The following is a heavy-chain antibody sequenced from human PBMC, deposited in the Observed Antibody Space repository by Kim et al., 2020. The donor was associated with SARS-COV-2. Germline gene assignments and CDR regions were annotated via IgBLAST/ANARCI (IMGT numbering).Heavy chain of an antibody. Sequence: ASVKVSCKASGYTFTSYGISWVRQAPGQGLEWMGWISAYNGNTNYAQKLQGRVTMTTDTSTSTAYMELRSLRSDDTAVYYCARYTSITAPYYYYGMDVWGQGTTVTVYS. V-gene: IGHV1-18*01. J-gene: IGHJ6*02. CDR1: GYTFTSYG. CDR2: ISAYNGNT. CDR3: ARYTSITAPYYYYGMDV. D-gene: IGHD1-1*01.